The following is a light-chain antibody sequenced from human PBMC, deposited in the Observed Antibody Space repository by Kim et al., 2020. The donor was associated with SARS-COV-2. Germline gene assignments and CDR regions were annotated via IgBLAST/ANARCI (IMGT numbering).Light chain of an antibody. CDR1: QSVLTD. J-gene: IGKJ2*02. CDR3: QQYYNRPPCT. CDR2: AAS. Sequence: GSPGERASLSRRASQSVLTDLGWYQQKPGQAPRLLIYAASTRATGVPARFSGSGSGTEFTLTISSLQSEDFAVYFCQQYYNRPPCTFGQGTKLEI. V-gene: IGKV3-15*01.